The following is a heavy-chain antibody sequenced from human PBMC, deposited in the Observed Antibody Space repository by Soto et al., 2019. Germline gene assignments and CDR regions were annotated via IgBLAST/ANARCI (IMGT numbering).Heavy chain of an antibody. Sequence: EVQLVETGGGLIQPGGSLRLSCAASGLIVSTNYMNWVRQAPGKGLEWVSVLYSGGSTHYAGSVKGRFIISRDNSKNTLYRQMNSRRAEDTAVYYCARDRPGDEGDAFDIWGHGTLVTVSS. CDR1: GLIVSTNY. CDR3: ARDRPGDEGDAFDI. J-gene: IGHJ3*02. D-gene: IGHD3-10*01. V-gene: IGHV3-53*02. CDR2: LYSGGST.